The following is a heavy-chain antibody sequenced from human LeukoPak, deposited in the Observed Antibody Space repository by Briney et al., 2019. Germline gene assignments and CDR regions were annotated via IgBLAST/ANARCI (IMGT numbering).Heavy chain of an antibody. J-gene: IGHJ4*02. V-gene: IGHV3-11*04. D-gene: IGHD3-10*01. Sequence: GGSLRLSCAASGFTFSDYYMSWIRQAPGKGLEWVSYISGSGKTVYYADSVKGRFIISRDNAKNSLSLLMKSLRAEVSAVYYCVRVLVGYYYGSGLPVWGQGTLVTVSS. CDR3: VRVLVGYYYGSGLPV. CDR1: GFTFSDYY. CDR2: ISGSGKTV.